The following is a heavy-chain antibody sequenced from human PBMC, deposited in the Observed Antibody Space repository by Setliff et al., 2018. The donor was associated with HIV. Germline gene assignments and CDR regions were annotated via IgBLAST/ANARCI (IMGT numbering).Heavy chain of an antibody. CDR1: GFTFSNYS. D-gene: IGHD3-9*01. CDR2: ISASATYI. V-gene: IGHV3-21*01. CDR3: ARDNGRYFDRGWFDP. J-gene: IGHJ5*02. Sequence: GESLKISCAASGFTFSNYSMNWVRQTPGKGLEWVSSISASATYIYYADSVKGRFTISRDNAENSLYLQMNSLRAEDTAVYYCARDNGRYFDRGWFDPWGQGALVTSPQ.